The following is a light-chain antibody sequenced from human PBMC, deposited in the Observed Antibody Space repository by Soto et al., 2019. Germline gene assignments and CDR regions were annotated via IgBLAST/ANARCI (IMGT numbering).Light chain of an antibody. CDR3: QQRSNWPGF. Sequence: EIVLTQSPATLSLSPGERATLSCRASQSVSSYLAWYQQKPGQAPRLLIYDASNRATGIPARFSGSGSWTDFTLTISSLEPEDFAVYYCQQRSNWPGFFGPGTKVDIK. CDR1: QSVSSY. V-gene: IGKV3-11*01. J-gene: IGKJ3*01. CDR2: DAS.